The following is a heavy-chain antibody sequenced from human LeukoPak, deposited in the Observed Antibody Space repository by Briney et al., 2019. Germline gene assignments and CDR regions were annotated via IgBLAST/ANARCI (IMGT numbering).Heavy chain of an antibody. V-gene: IGHV4-34*01. CDR3: ARGWYLSLNYCGSGRKRADFDY. D-gene: IGHD3-10*01. J-gene: IGHJ4*02. Sequence: SETLSLTCAVYGGSFSGYYWSWIRQPPGKGLEWIGEINHSGSTNYNLSLKSRVTISVDTSKNQFSLKLSSVTAADTAVYYCARGWYLSLNYCGSGRKRADFDYWGQGTLVTVSS. CDR2: INHSGST. CDR1: GGSFSGYY.